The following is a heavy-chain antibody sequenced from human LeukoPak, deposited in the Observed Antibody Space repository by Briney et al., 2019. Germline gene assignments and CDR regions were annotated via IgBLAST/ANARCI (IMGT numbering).Heavy chain of an antibody. CDR2: ISYDGVNK. D-gene: IGHD1-26*01. CDR3: ARVSSVGATREFDY. Sequence: GRSLRLSCAASGFTFSIYVMHWVRQAPGKGLEWVAVISYDGVNKYYADSVKGRFTISRDDSKNTVYLQMNSLRVEDTAVYYCARVSSVGATREFDYWGQGTLVTVSS. V-gene: IGHV3-30-3*01. CDR1: GFTFSIYV. J-gene: IGHJ4*02.